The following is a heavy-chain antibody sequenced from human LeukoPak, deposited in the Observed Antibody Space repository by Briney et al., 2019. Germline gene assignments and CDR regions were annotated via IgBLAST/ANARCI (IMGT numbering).Heavy chain of an antibody. CDR1: GFTFDDYA. CDR3: AGDAYSSSVGLNPYDY. Sequence: GGSLRLSCAASGFTFDDYAMHWVRQAPGKGLEWVSGVTWNSGHIDYADSVRGRSTISRDNAKNSLYLQMNSLRAEDTAVYYCAGDAYSSSVGLNPYDYWGQGTLVTVSS. J-gene: IGHJ4*02. V-gene: IGHV3-9*01. D-gene: IGHD6-6*01. CDR2: VTWNSGHI.